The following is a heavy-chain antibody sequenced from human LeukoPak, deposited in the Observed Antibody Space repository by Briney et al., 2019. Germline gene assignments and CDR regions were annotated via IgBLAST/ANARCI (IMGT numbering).Heavy chain of an antibody. CDR3: AQTSDVSDY. CDR2: INPSGRYT. D-gene: IGHD3-16*01. V-gene: IGHV1-46*01. CDR1: GYTFTSYY. J-gene: IGHJ4*02. Sequence: ASVKVSCKASGYTFTSYYIHWVRQAPGQGLEWMGIINPSGRYTRYSQKFQGRVTMTRDTSISTAYMELSRLRSDDTAVYYCAQTSDVSDYWGQGTLVTVSS.